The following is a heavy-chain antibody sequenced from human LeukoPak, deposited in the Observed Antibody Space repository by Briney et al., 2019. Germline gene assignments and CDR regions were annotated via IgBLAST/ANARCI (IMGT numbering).Heavy chain of an antibody. V-gene: IGHV3-74*01. Sequence: HPGGSLRLSCAASEFTFTNYWMHWVRQAPGEGLVWVSRIDNDGSDSIYADSVKGRFTISRDNAKNTVYLQMNGLRADDTAVYYCARGGYHHGFDIWAKGQWSPSLQ. CDR1: EFTFTNYW. CDR3: ARGGYHHGFDI. D-gene: IGHD1-14*01. CDR2: IDNDGSDS. J-gene: IGHJ3*02.